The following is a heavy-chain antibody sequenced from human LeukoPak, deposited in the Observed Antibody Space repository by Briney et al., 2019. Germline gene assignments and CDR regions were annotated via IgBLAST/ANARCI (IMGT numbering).Heavy chain of an antibody. D-gene: IGHD6-19*01. Sequence: GGSLRLSCAASGFTFSSYSMNWVRQAPGKGLEWVANIKQDGSEKNYVDSVKGRFTISRDNAKNSLFLQMNSLRPEDTAVYYCARDSGRVNYWGQGTLVTVSS. CDR3: ARDSGRVNY. CDR1: GFTFSSYS. V-gene: IGHV3-7*01. J-gene: IGHJ4*02. CDR2: IKQDGSEK.